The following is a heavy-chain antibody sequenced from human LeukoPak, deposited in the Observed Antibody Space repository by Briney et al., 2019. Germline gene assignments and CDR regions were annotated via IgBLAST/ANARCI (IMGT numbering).Heavy chain of an antibody. V-gene: IGHV3-23*01. CDR3: ARHEPYNSGSHYDY. D-gene: IGHD3-10*01. CDR1: GFTFSTYA. CDR2: ITGGGST. Sequence: GGSLRLSCAASGFTFSTYAMSWVRQAPGKGLEWVSAITGGGSTFYADSVKGRFTISRDNSKNTLDLHMNSLRAEDTATYYCARHEPYNSGSHYDYWGQGTLVTVSS. J-gene: IGHJ4*02.